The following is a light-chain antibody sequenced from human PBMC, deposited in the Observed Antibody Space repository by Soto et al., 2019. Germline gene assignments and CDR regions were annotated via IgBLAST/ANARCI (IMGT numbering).Light chain of an antibody. J-gene: IGLJ2*01. V-gene: IGLV3-21*02. Sequence: SYELTQPPSVSVAPGQTARITYGGNNIGSKSVHWYQQKPGQAPVLVVYDATDRPSGLPERFSGQKSGNTATLTLSTVEAGDEADHYCQVWDSSSDHVVFGGGTQLTVL. CDR3: QVWDSSSDHVV. CDR2: DAT. CDR1: NIGSKS.